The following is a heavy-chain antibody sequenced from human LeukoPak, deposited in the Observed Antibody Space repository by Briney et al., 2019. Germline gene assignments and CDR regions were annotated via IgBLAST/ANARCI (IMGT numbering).Heavy chain of an antibody. CDR3: AREGISAYSYGY. J-gene: IGHJ4*02. CDR2: IYHSGST. V-gene: IGHV4-38-2*02. Sequence: SETLSLACTVSGYSISSGYYWGWIRQPPGKGLEWIGSIYHSGSTYYNPSLKSRVTISVDTSKNQFSLKLSSVTAADTAVYYCAREGISAYSYGYWGQGTLVTVSS. D-gene: IGHD5-18*01. CDR1: GYSISSGYY.